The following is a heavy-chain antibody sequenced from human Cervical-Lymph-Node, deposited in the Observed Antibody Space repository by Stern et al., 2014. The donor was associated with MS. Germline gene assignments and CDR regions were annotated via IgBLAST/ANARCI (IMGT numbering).Heavy chain of an antibody. CDR3: AKVAYSGNALDY. D-gene: IGHD4-11*01. V-gene: IGHV3-23*04. J-gene: IGHJ4*02. CDR1: EFTFSAYS. CDR2: IISSGGVT. Sequence: EVHLVESGGGLVQPGGSLRLSCAASEFTFSAYSMTWVRQAPEKGLEWVATIISSGGVTYYADAVRGRFTISRDNAKNTLTLQMKSLRAEDTAVYFCAKVAYSGNALDYWGQGTLVIVSS.